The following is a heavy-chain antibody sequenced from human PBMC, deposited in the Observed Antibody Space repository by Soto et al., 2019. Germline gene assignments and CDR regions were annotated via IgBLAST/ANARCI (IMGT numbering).Heavy chain of an antibody. D-gene: IGHD5-12*01. CDR3: AICSRGYTGYVFYY. Sequence: GGSLRLSCATSGFSFGGYAMSWVRQAPGKGLDWVSSISGSGATTYYTNSVKGRFTISRDNSKNTVYLQMNSLRAEDTAVYYCAICSRGYTGYVFYYWGQGALVPVSS. V-gene: IGHV3-23*01. CDR2: ISGSGATT. J-gene: IGHJ4*02. CDR1: GFSFGGYA.